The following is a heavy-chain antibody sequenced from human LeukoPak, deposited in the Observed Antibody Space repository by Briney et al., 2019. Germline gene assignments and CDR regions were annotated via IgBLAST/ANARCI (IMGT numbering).Heavy chain of an antibody. CDR3: ARYYYFDY. CDR1: GYTFTSYY. V-gene: IGHV1-46*01. CDR2: IDPSGCST. Sequence: ASVKVSCKASGYTFTSYYIHWVRQAPGLGLEWKGVIDPSGCSTTYAQRFQGRVTMTRDTSSSTVYMELSSLRSEDTAVYYCARYYYFDYWGQGTRVTVSS. J-gene: IGHJ4*02.